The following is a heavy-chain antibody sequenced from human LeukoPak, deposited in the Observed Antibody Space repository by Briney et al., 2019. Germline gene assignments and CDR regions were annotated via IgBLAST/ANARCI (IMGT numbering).Heavy chain of an antibody. D-gene: IGHD6-19*01. V-gene: IGHV4-59*01. Sequence: SETLSLTCTVSGGSISNNYWSWFRQPPGKGLEWIGYIYYSGSTNYNPSLKSRVTISVDTSKSQFSLKLSSVTAADTAVYYCARYIAVASYVGGLLRYFDYWGQGTLVTVSS. J-gene: IGHJ4*02. CDR3: ARYIAVASYVGGLLRYFDY. CDR2: IYYSGST. CDR1: GGSISNNY.